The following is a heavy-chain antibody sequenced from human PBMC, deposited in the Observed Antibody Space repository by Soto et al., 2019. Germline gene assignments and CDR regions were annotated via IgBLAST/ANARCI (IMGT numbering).Heavy chain of an antibody. CDR2: SIPMFGLP. V-gene: IGHV1-69*02. CDR1: GGTFSTYT. CDR3: AFDMNTGVVYFDN. Sequence: QVLLVQSGAEVKRPGSSVKVSCKVSGGTFSTYTISWVRQAPGQGLEWMGRSIPMFGLPNHAQKFQGRVTITADKSTHTSYLEMTGLTSEDTAVYYCAFDMNTGVVYFDNWGQGTLVTVSS. J-gene: IGHJ4*02. D-gene: IGHD3-3*01.